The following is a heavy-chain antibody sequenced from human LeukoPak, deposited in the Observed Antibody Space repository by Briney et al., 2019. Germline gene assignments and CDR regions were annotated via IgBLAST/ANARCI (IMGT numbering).Heavy chain of an antibody. J-gene: IGHJ4*02. V-gene: IGHV4-39*02. CDR2: VYYTGST. Sequence: SETLSLTCTVSGGSISSSGYYWGRIRQPPGKGLEWVGSVYYTGSTFYNPSLKSRVTTSVDTSKNHFSLNLSSVTAADTAVYYCARHRGRYYDSGSYYYFDYWGQGTLVTVSS. D-gene: IGHD3-10*01. CDR3: ARHRGRYYDSGSYYYFDY. CDR1: GGSISSSGYY.